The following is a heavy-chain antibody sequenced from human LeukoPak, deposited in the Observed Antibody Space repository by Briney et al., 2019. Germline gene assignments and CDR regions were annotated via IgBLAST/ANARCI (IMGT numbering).Heavy chain of an antibody. J-gene: IGHJ4*02. Sequence: GASVKVSCKASGYTFTSYGISWVRRAPARGLEWMGWISAYNGNTNYAQKLQGRVTMTTDTSTSTAYLELRSLRSDDTAVYYCARGTMVRVLSPDFDYWGQGTLVTVSS. CDR2: ISAYNGNT. CDR1: GYTFTSYG. CDR3: ARGTMVRVLSPDFDY. D-gene: IGHD3-10*01. V-gene: IGHV1-18*04.